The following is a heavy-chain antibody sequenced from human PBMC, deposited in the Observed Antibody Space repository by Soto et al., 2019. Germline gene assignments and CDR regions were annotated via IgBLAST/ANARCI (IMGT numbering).Heavy chain of an antibody. V-gene: IGHV4-4*07. Sequence: SETLSLTCTVSGGSITNYYWSWIRQPAGKGLEWIGRIYTKERTNYSLSFRSRVTMSVDTSKNQFSLKLDAVTAADTAVYYCARDDYKDGGNNWFDPWGQGTLVTVSS. CDR1: GGSITNYY. CDR3: ARDDYKDGGNNWFDP. J-gene: IGHJ5*02. D-gene: IGHD3-16*01. CDR2: IYTKERT.